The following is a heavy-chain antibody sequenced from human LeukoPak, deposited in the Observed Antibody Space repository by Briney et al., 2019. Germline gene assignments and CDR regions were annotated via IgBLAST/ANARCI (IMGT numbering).Heavy chain of an antibody. Sequence: PGGSLRLSCAASGFTFSSYSMNWFRQAPGKGLEWVSSISSSSSYIYYADTVKGRFTISRDNAKNSLYLQMNSLRAEDTAVYYCARDQQWLARYWYFDLWGRGTLVTVSS. D-gene: IGHD6-19*01. J-gene: IGHJ2*01. V-gene: IGHV3-21*01. CDR1: GFTFSSYS. CDR3: ARDQQWLARYWYFDL. CDR2: ISSSSSYI.